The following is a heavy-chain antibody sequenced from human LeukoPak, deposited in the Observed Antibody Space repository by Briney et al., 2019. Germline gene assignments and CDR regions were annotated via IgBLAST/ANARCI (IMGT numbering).Heavy chain of an antibody. V-gene: IGHV3-7*01. D-gene: IGHD5-12*01. Sequence: TGGSLRLSCAASGFTFSDYYMTWIRQAPGKGLEWVAYIKQDGSEQFYVDSVKGRFTISRDNAKNSLDLQMNSLRAEDTAVYYCARDRGDDAFDIWGQGTMVTVSS. CDR3: ARDRGDDAFDI. J-gene: IGHJ3*02. CDR2: IKQDGSEQ. CDR1: GFTFSDYY.